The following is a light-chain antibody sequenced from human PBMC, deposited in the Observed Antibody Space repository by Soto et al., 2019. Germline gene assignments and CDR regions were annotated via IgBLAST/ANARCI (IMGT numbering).Light chain of an antibody. V-gene: IGKV1-5*01. CDR3: QYYNTFSGT. CDR1: RSIGTW. J-gene: IGKJ1*01. Sequence: IQITQSPSTLFASVGHRFTITCRASRSIGTWLAWYQQRPGKAPKLLVYGVSSLETGVPSRVSGSGSGTECARTISSLQPDDFETDYCQYYNTFSGTFGQGTKVDIK. CDR2: GVS.